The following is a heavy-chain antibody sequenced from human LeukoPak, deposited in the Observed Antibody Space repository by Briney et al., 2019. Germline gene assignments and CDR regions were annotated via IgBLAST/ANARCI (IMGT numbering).Heavy chain of an antibody. D-gene: IGHD5-18*01. CDR1: GYKFTSYW. CDR3: ARLGRYSYGYGIDY. V-gene: IGHV5-51*01. Sequence: GESLKISCKASGYKFTSYWIAWVRQMPGYGLEWMGSLYPIDSDKTYSPSFQGQVTISADKSISTAYLQWSSLKASDTAMYYCARLGRYSYGYGIDYWGQGTLVTVSS. J-gene: IGHJ4*02. CDR2: LYPIDSDK.